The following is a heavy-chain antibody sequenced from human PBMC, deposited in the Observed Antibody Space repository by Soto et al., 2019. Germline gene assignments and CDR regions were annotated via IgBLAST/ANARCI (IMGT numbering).Heavy chain of an antibody. V-gene: IGHV4-34*01. CDR2: INHSVST. J-gene: IGHJ4*02. CDR3: ARARPPCDYVWVSPQYYFDY. D-gene: IGHD3-16*01. Sequence: SETLSLTCAVYGGSFSGYYWSWIRQPPGKGLEWIGEINHSVSTNYNPSLKSRVTISVNTSKNQFSLKLSPVTAADTALYYCARARPPCDYVWVSPQYYFDYWGRVT. CDR1: GGSFSGYY.